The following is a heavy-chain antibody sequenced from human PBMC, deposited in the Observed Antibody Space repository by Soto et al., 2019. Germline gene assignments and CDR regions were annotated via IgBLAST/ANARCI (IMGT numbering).Heavy chain of an antibody. Sequence: PSETLSLTCTVSGGSISSGDYYWSWIRQPPGKGLEWVGYIYYGGTTSYNPSLQSRVTISLETSKSQFSLRLTSVTAADTAVYYCARLGAYYQSLGPWGPGTLVTVSS. V-gene: IGHV4-61*08. CDR2: IYYGGTT. D-gene: IGHD3-22*01. J-gene: IGHJ5*02. CDR1: GGSISSGDYY. CDR3: ARLGAYYQSLGP.